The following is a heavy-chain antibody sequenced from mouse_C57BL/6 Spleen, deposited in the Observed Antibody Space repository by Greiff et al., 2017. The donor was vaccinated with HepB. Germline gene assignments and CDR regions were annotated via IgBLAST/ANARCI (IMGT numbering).Heavy chain of an antibody. Sequence: VQLQQSGAELVRPGASVKLSCKASGYTFTDYYINWVKQRPGQGLEWIARIYPGSGNTYYNEKFKGKATLTAEKSSSTAYMQLSSLTSEDSAVYFCARSLYYGNYEYYFDYWGQGTTLTVSS. V-gene: IGHV1-76*01. CDR3: ARSLYYGNYEYYFDY. CDR1: GYTFTDYY. J-gene: IGHJ2*01. CDR2: IYPGSGNT. D-gene: IGHD2-1*01.